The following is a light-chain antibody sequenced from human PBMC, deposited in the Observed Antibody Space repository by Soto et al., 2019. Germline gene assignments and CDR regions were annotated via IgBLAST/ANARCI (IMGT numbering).Light chain of an antibody. J-gene: IGKJ4*01. CDR1: QSVSFF. Sequence: DIQMTQSPSTLSASVGDSVSITCRASQSVSFFLAWYQQKPWKAPKLLIYQSSTLGRGVPSRFSGSGSGTEFSINISILQPDDFASYYCQHYKSYPLTFGGGTKVEIK. CDR3: QHYKSYPLT. V-gene: IGKV1-5*03. CDR2: QSS.